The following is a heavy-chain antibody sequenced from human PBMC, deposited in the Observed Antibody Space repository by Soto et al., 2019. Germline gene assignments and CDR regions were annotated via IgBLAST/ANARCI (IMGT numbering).Heavy chain of an antibody. CDR1: VFTFSSYA. CDR2: ISGSGGGT. CDR3: AKDSSYDFWSGYSDY. D-gene: IGHD3-3*01. Sequence: GGSLRLSCAASVFTFSSYAMSWVRQAPGKGLERVSAISGSGGGTYYADSVKGRFTISRDNSKNTLYLQMNSLRAEDTAVYYCAKDSSYDFWSGYSDYWGQGTLVTVSS. J-gene: IGHJ4*02. V-gene: IGHV3-23*01.